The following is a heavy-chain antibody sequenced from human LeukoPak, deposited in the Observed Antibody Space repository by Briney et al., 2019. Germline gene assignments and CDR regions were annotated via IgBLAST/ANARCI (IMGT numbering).Heavy chain of an antibody. CDR2: INPNSGGT. CDR1: GHTFTGYY. D-gene: IGHD5-18*01. V-gene: IGHV1-2*02. J-gene: IGHJ5*02. CDR3: ARVTHTELSTWFDP. Sequence: ASVKVSCKASGHTFTGYYMHWVRQAPGQGLEWMGWINPNSGGTNYAQKFQGRVTMTRDTSINTGYMELSRLRSDDTAVYYCARVTHTELSTWFDPWGQGTLVTVSS.